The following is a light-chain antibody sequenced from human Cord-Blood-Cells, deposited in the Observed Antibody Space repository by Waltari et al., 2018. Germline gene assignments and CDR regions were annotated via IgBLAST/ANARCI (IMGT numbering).Light chain of an antibody. J-gene: IGLJ3*02. CDR2: GKN. CDR3: NSRDSSGNHLV. CDR1: SLRSYD. Sequence: SSELTQAPAVSVPLGQTVRFTCREDSLRSYDARCYQQKPGQAPVLVIYGKNNRPAGIPDRFSGSSSGHTASLTITGAQAEDAADYYCNSRDSSGNHLVFGGGTKLTVL. V-gene: IGLV3-19*01.